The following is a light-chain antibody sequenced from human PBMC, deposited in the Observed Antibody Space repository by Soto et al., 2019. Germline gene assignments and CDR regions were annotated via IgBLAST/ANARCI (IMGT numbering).Light chain of an antibody. J-gene: IGKJ3*01. V-gene: IGKV1-39*01. CDR2: AAS. CDR1: QDVNSY. Sequence: DIQMTQSPSSLSASVGDRVTITCRTSQDVNSYLNWYQHKPGKAPTLLIFAASTLQSGVPSRFSGGGPETDFTLNISSLQPEDYATYFCQQTYSMPPTFVPGTKVDI. CDR3: QQTYSMPPT.